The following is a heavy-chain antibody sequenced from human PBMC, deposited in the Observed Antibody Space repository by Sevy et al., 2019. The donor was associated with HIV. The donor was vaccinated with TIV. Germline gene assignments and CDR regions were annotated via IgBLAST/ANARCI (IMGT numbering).Heavy chain of an antibody. Sequence: GGSLRLSCAASRFTFSLYGMHWVRQAPGKGLEWVALISKDGSNKYYADSVKGRFTVSRYNSNNTLYLQLHSLGPEDTAMYYCAKSMDTVTTLYYWGPGTLGTVSS. CDR1: RFTFSLYG. CDR2: ISKDGSNK. D-gene: IGHD4-17*01. CDR3: AKSMDTVTTLYY. J-gene: IGHJ4*02. V-gene: IGHV3-30*18.